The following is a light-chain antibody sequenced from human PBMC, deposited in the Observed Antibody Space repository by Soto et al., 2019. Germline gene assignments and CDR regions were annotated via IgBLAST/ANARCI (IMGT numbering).Light chain of an antibody. Sequence: QYMLTPPRSVSGSPGQSVTISCTGTSSDVGTYTYVSWYQQHPGKAPKLIIYDVIKRPSGVPDRFSGSKSGNTASLTISGLQAEDEADYYCCSYAGSYTHVFGTGTKVTVL. J-gene: IGLJ1*01. V-gene: IGLV2-11*01. CDR3: CSYAGSYTHV. CDR1: SSDVGTYTY. CDR2: DVI.